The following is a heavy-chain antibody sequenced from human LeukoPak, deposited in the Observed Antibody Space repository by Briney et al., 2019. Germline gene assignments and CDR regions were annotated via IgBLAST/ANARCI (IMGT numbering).Heavy chain of an antibody. V-gene: IGHV1-2*02. CDR3: ARPYYGSGSSSPVFDY. CDR1: GYTFTGYY. J-gene: IGHJ4*02. CDR2: INPNSGGT. Sequence: GASVKVSCKASGYTFTGYYMHWVRQAPGQGLEWMGWINPNSGGTNYAQQFQGRVTMTRDTSISTAYMELSRLRSDDTAVYYCARPYYGSGSSSPVFDYWGQGTLVTVSS. D-gene: IGHD3-10*01.